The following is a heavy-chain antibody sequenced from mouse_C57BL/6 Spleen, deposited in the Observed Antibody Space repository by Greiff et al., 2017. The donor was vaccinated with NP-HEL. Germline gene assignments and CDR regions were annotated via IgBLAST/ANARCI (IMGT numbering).Heavy chain of an antibody. J-gene: IGHJ3*01. CDR1: GYTFTSYW. V-gene: IGHV1-69*01. Sequence: QVQLQQPGAELVMPGASVKLSCKASGYTFTSYWMHWVKQRPGQGLEWIGEIDPSDSYTNYNQKFKGKSTLTVDKSSSTAYMQLSSLTSVDSAVYYCARDGSFAYWGQGTLVTVSA. CDR3: ARDGSFAY. D-gene: IGHD1-1*01. CDR2: IDPSDSYT.